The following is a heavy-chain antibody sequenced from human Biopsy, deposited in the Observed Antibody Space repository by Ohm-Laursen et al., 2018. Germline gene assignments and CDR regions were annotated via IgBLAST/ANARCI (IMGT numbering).Heavy chain of an antibody. D-gene: IGHD5-24*01. J-gene: IGHJ5*02. CDR1: GGPLNSYY. Sequence: SETLSLTCTVSGGPLNSYYWSWIRQPPGKGLEWIGYIYYSGIAANYNPSLKGRVTISVDTSKHQFSLRLTSATAADTAVYYCARGGFGLDGYNSPWGRGTLVIVSS. CDR3: ARGGFGLDGYNSP. V-gene: IGHV4-59*01. CDR2: IYYSGIA.